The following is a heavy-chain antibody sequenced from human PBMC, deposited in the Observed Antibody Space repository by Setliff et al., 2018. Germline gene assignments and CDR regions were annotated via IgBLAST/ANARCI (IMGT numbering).Heavy chain of an antibody. V-gene: IGHV3-7*01. D-gene: IGHD1-26*01. CDR1: GFTFSNYW. J-gene: IGHJ4*02. CDR2: IKQDGSEK. Sequence: PGGSLRLSCAASGFTFSNYWMSWVRQAPGKGLEWVANIKQDGSEKYYVDSVKGRFTISRDNAKNSLFLQMSSLRAEDTAIYYCARDRHGGNSGAFDIWGQGSRVTAPQ. CDR3: ARDRHGGNSGAFDI.